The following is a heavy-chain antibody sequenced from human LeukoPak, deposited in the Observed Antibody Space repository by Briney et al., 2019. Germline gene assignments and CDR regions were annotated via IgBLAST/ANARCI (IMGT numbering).Heavy chain of an antibody. CDR3: ARDGVVGEIDY. CDR1: GFTFSSYG. V-gene: IGHV3-33*01. Sequence: GRSLRLSCAASGFTFSSYGMHWVRQAPGKGLEWVAVIWYDGSNKYYADSVKGRFTISRVNSKNTLYLQMNSLRAEDTAVYYCARDGVVGEIDYWGQGTLVTVSS. D-gene: IGHD1-26*01. J-gene: IGHJ4*02. CDR2: IWYDGSNK.